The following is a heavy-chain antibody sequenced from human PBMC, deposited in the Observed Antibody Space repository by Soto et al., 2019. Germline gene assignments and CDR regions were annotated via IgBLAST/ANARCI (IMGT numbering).Heavy chain of an antibody. CDR2: ISYDGSNK. V-gene: IGHV3-30*18. J-gene: IGHJ6*02. CDR1: GFTFSSCG. D-gene: IGHD6-13*01. Sequence: GGSLRLSCAASGFTFSSCGMHWVRQAPGKGLEWVAVISYDGSNKYYADSVKGRFTISRDNSKNTLYLQMNSLRAEDTAVYYCAKGMGIAAAVNYYYYGMDVWGQGTTVTVSS. CDR3: AKGMGIAAAVNYYYYGMDV.